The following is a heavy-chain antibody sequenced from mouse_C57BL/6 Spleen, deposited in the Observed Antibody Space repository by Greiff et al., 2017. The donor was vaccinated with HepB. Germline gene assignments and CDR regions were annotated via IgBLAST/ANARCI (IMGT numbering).Heavy chain of an antibody. V-gene: IGHV10-1*01. J-gene: IGHJ4*01. D-gene: IGHD2-12*01. CDR1: GFSFNTYA. Sequence: EVMLVESGGGLVQPKGSLKLSCAASGFSFNTYAMNWVRQAPGKGLEWVARIRSKSNNYATYYADSVKDRFTISRDDSESMLYLQMNNLKTEYTAMYYCVRHYEGAMDYWGQGTSVTVSS. CDR2: IRSKSNNYAT. CDR3: VRHYEGAMDY.